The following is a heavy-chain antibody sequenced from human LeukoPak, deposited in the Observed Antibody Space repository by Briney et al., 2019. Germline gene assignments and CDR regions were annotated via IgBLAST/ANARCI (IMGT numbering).Heavy chain of an antibody. Sequence: PGESPRLSCAASGFTFSRYSMHWVRQTPGKGLQWVSSISTSGSYTYYEDSLKGRFTISRDTAKQSLYLQLGILRGEDTAVYYGARDWLGDFWGQGILVIVSS. J-gene: IGHJ4*02. CDR3: ARDWLGDF. D-gene: IGHD3-10*01. CDR2: ISTSGSYT. V-gene: IGHV3-21*01. CDR1: GFTFSRYS.